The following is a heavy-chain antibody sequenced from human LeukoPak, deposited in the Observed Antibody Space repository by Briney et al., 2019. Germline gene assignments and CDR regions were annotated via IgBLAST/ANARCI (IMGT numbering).Heavy chain of an antibody. V-gene: IGHV3-48*04. Sequence: GGSLRLSCAASGFTFSSFSMNWVRQAPGKGLEWVSYISSSSSTIYYADSVKGRFTISRDNAKNSLYLQMNSLRAEDTAVYYCARDIYYDSSGYYGSVYWGQGTLVTVSS. D-gene: IGHD3-22*01. J-gene: IGHJ4*02. CDR3: ARDIYYDSSGYYGSVY. CDR2: ISSSSSTI. CDR1: GFTFSSFS.